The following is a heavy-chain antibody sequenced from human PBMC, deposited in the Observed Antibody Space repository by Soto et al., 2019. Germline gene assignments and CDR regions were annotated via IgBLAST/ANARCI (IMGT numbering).Heavy chain of an antibody. D-gene: IGHD1-1*01. J-gene: IGHJ4*02. CDR2: ISGSGGST. V-gene: IGHV3-23*01. Sequence: PVGSLRLSCAASGFTFSSYAMSWVRQAPGKGLEWVSAISGSGGSTYYADSVKGRFTISRDNSKNTLYLQMNSLRAEDTAVYYCAKASLNWNYFDYWGQGTLVTAPQ. CDR1: GFTFSSYA. CDR3: AKASLNWNYFDY.